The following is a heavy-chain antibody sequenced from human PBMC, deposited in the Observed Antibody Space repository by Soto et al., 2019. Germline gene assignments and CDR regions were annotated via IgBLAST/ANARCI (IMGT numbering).Heavy chain of an antibody. J-gene: IGHJ4*02. V-gene: IGHV3-53*01. D-gene: IGHD6-6*01. CDR1: GFTVSSNY. CDR2: IYSGGST. CDR3: ATQKAAHYFDY. Sequence: EVQLVESGGGLIQPGGSLRLSCAASGFTVSSNYMSWVRQAPGKGLEWVSVIYSGGSTYYADSVKGRFTISRDNSKNTLYLQMYSLRAEDTAVYYCATQKAAHYFDYWGQGALVTVSS.